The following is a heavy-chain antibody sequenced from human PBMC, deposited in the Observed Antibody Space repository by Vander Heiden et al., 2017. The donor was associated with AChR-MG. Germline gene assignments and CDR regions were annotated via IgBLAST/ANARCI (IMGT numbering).Heavy chain of an antibody. CDR3: AAVSALRGSYYDYFDY. J-gene: IGHJ4*02. CDR2: IVVGSGNT. CDR1: GFTFTSSA. V-gene: IGHV1-58*01. D-gene: IGHD1-26*01. Sequence: QMQLVQSGPEVKKPGTSVKVSCKASGFTFTSSAVQWVRQARGQRLEWIGWIVVGSGNTNYAQKFQERVTITRDMSTSTAYMELSSLRSEDTAVYYCAAVSALRGSYYDYFDYWGQGTLVTVSS.